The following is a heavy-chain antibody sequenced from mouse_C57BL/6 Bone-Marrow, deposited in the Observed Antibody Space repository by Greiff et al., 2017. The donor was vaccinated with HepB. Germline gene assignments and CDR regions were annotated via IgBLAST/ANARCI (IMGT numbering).Heavy chain of an antibody. CDR1: GYTFTDYE. V-gene: IGHV1-15*01. J-gene: IGHJ1*03. CDR2: IDPDTGGT. Sequence: QVQLQQSGAELVRPGASVTLSCKASGYTFTDYEMHWVKQTPVHGLEWIGAIDPDTGGTAYNQKFKGKAILTADKSSSTAYMELRSLTSEDSSVYYCTRFFDVWGTGTTVTVSS. CDR3: TRFFDV.